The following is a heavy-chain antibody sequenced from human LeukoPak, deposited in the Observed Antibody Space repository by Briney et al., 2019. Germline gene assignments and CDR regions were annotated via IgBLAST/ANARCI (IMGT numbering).Heavy chain of an antibody. D-gene: IGHD5-12*01. Sequence: ASVKVSCKASGYTFTGYYMHWVRQAPGQGLEWMGWINPNNGGTSYAQKFQDWVTLTRDTSISTAYMELSRLRSDDTAVYYCARGGFSGYESAYYYYGMGVWGQGTTVTVSS. V-gene: IGHV1-2*04. CDR3: ARGGFSGYESAYYYYGMGV. CDR2: INPNNGGT. J-gene: IGHJ6*02. CDR1: GYTFTGYY.